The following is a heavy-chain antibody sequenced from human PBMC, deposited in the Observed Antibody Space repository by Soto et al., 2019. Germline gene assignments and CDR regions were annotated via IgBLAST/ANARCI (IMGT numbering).Heavy chain of an antibody. J-gene: IGHJ4*02. D-gene: IGHD1-20*01. Sequence: QVQLVESGGGVVQPGRSLRLSCAASGFTFSAYAMHWVRQAPGKGLEWVAVISYDGSNKYYAVSVKDRFSISRDKDMLFLQMNSLRPEYTAVYFCTKDRQSIIIPSAIGYVDFWGQGSLVTVSS. CDR1: GFTFSAYA. CDR2: ISYDGSNK. V-gene: IGHV3-30*18. CDR3: TKDRQSIIIPSAIGYVDF.